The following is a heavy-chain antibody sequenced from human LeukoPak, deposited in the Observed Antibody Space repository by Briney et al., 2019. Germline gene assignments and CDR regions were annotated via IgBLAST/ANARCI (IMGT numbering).Heavy chain of an antibody. V-gene: IGHV4-59*11. Sequence: SETLSLTCTVSGGSITSHYWSWIRQPPGKGLEWIGYIHYTGSTNYNPSLNSRITMSVDTPKNQFSLRLTSVTATDTAVYYCARLHALGAEEFDPWGQGALVTVSS. D-gene: IGHD3-16*01. J-gene: IGHJ5*02. CDR1: GGSITSHY. CDR2: IHYTGST. CDR3: ARLHALGAEEFDP.